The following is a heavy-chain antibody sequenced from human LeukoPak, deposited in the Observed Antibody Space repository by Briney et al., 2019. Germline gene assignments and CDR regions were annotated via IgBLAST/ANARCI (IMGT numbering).Heavy chain of an antibody. CDR1: GFTVSSNY. CDR2: IYSGDST. V-gene: IGHV3-66*04. J-gene: IGHJ4*02. D-gene: IGHD6-13*01. Sequence: PGGSLRLSCAASGFTVSSNYMSWVRHAPGKGLEWVSLIYSGDSTYYADSVKGRFTISRDNSKNTLYLQMNSLRAEDTAVYYCARHTSSWYYFDYWGQGTLVTVSS. CDR3: ARHTSSWYYFDY.